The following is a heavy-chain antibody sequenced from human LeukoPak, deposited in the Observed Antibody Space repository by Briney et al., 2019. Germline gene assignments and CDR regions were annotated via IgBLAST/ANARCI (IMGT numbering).Heavy chain of an antibody. CDR1: GFTFSSYA. D-gene: IGHD3-3*01. V-gene: IGHV3-15*01. CDR2: IKSKTDGGST. J-gene: IGHJ4*02. CDR3: TTGQVTIFGVVIDY. Sequence: GVLRLSCAASGFTFSSYAMSWVRQAPGKGPEWVGRIKSKTDGGSTDYAAPVKGRFTISRDDSKNTLYLQMNSLKTEDTAVYYCTTGQVTIFGVVIDYWGQGTLVTVSS.